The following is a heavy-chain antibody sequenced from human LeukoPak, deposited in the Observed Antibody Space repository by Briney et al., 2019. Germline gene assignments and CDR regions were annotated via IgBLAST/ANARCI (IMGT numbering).Heavy chain of an antibody. CDR1: GFTFNNNG. Sequence: GGSLRLSCAASGFTFNNNGMHWVRQAPGKGLEWAAFIRYDGIYKYYADSVMGRFTIFRGKSKTTLFLQMDSLRAEDTAVYYCAKDPEKGLAVARLEHWGQGTLVTVSS. CDR2: IRYDGIYK. V-gene: IGHV3-30*02. J-gene: IGHJ5*02. D-gene: IGHD6-19*01. CDR3: AKDPEKGLAVARLEH.